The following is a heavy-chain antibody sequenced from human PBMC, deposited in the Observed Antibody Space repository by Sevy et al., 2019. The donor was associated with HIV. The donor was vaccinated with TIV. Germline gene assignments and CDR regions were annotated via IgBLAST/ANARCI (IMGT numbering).Heavy chain of an antibody. CDR3: AIGSVSMVIAKDAFHI. Sequence: GGSLRLSCAASGFTVSSNYMIWVRQAPGKGLEWVSVIYSEGSKNYADSVKGQFTISRDNSKNTLYPQMNSLRAEDTAVYYCAIGSVSMVIAKDAFHIWGQGTMVTVSS. J-gene: IGHJ3*02. CDR2: IYSEGSK. D-gene: IGHD2-21*01. V-gene: IGHV3-53*01. CDR1: GFTVSSNY.